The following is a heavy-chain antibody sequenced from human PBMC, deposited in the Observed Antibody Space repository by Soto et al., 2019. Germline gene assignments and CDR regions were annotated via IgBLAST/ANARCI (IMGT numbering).Heavy chain of an antibody. CDR2: IYFSGST. D-gene: IGHD5-12*01. J-gene: IGHJ4*02. Sequence: KTSETLSLTCTVSGGYITSDSYYWAWIRQPPGKGLEWIGSIYFSGSTFYNSALKSRLAISIDMSKNQFSLNLSSVTAADTAVYYCARHLSESGYDLNYWGQGTPVTVSS. V-gene: IGHV4-39*01. CDR1: GGYITSDSYY. CDR3: ARHLSESGYDLNY.